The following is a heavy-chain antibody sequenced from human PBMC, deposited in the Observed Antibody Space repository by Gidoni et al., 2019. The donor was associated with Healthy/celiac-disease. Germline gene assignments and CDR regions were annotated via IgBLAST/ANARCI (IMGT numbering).Heavy chain of an antibody. CDR1: GCSISSGSYY. D-gene: IGHD4-17*01. V-gene: IGHV4-61*02. CDR3: ARGRLRPGNLDGMDV. J-gene: IGHJ6*02. Sequence: QVQLQESGPGLVKPSQTLSLTCTVSGCSISSGSYYWSWIRQPAGKGLEWIGRIYTSGSTNYNPSLKSRVTISVDTSKNQFSLKLSSVTAADTAVYYCARGRLRPGNLDGMDVWGQGTTVTVSS. CDR2: IYTSGST.